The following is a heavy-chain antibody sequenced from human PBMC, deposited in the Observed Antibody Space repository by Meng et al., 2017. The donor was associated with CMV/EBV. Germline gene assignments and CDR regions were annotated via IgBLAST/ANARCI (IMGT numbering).Heavy chain of an antibody. D-gene: IGHD1-26*01. J-gene: IGHJ6*02. Sequence: SVKVSCKASGYTFSNYPITWVRQAPGQGLEWMGWISGYTGDTNYSQRFQGRVTMTTDTSTNTAYMELRSLGSVDTAVYYCARGARYGMDVWGQGTTVTVS. CDR3: ARGARYGMDV. V-gene: IGHV1-18*01. CDR1: GYTFSNYP. CDR2: ISGYTGDT.